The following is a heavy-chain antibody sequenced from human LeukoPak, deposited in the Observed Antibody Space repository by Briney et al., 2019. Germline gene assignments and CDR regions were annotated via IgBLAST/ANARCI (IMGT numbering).Heavy chain of an antibody. J-gene: IGHJ3*02. D-gene: IGHD5-18*01. CDR1: NGSISTYY. CDR2: IYYSGST. V-gene: IGHV4-39*01. CDR3: ARPRGYNYGGGFDI. Sequence: SETLSLTCTVSNGSISTYYWAWIRQPPGKGLEWIGSIYYSGSTYYNPSLKSRVTISIDTSKNQFSLKLSSVTAADTAVYYCARPRGYNYGGGFDIWGQGEIVTVSS.